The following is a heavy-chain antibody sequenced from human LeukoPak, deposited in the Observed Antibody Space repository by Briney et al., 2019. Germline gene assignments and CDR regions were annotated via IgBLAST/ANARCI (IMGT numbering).Heavy chain of an antibody. Sequence: PGGSLRLSCAASGFTFSTYSMNWVRQAPGKRLEWVSYISSSSSTIFYADSVKGRFTVSRDNAKKSLYLQLNSLRDEDTALYYCARDRFYGSGSYQDAGGCFDYWGQGTLVTVSS. CDR1: GFTFSTYS. CDR3: ARDRFYGSGSYQDAGGCFDY. J-gene: IGHJ4*02. V-gene: IGHV3-48*02. D-gene: IGHD3-10*01. CDR2: ISSSSSTI.